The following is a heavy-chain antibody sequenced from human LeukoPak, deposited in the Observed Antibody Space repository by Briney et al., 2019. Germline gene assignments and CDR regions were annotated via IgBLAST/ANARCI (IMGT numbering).Heavy chain of an antibody. CDR3: ARTLFSGWTQYYFDY. Sequence: SETLSLTCTVSGGSISSYYRSWIRQPPGKGLEWIGYIYYSGSTNYNPSLKSRVTISVDTSKNQFSLKLSSVTAADTAVYYCARTLFSGWTQYYFDYWGQGTLVTVSS. J-gene: IGHJ4*02. V-gene: IGHV4-59*01. CDR2: IYYSGST. D-gene: IGHD6-25*01. CDR1: GGSISSYY.